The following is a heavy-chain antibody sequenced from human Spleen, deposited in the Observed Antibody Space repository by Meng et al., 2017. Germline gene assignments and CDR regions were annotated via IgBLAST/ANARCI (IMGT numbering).Heavy chain of an antibody. D-gene: IGHD6-13*01. J-gene: IGHJ4*02. Sequence: QVQLVQSGAEVKKPGASVKVSCKASGYTFPDYWLHWVRRAPGQGLEWMGRINPKSGDTHYAQRFQGRVTMIGDTSISTAYMELSGLRSDDTAMYYCARDEDISAAGKLFGDYWGQGTLVTVSS. V-gene: IGHV1-2*06. CDR3: ARDEDISAAGKLFGDY. CDR1: GYTFPDYW. CDR2: INPKSGDT.